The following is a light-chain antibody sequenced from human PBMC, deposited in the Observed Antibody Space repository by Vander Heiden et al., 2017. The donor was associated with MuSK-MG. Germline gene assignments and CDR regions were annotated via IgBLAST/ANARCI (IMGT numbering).Light chain of an antibody. J-gene: IGLJ1*01. CDR1: SSDVGSYNL. CDR3: CSYAGSSTSYV. CDR2: EGS. V-gene: IGLV2-23*01. Sequence: QSALTQPASVSGSPGQSITISCTGTSSDVGSYNLVSWYQQNPGKAPKLMIYEGSKRPSGVSNRFSGSKSGNTASLTISGLQAEDEADYYCCSYAGSSTSYVFGTGTKVTAL.